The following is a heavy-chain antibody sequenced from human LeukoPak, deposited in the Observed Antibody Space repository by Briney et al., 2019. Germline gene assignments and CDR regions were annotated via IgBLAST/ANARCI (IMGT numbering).Heavy chain of an antibody. CDR2: ISSNGGST. CDR1: GFTFSSYA. CDR3: AREERGYSLN. J-gene: IGHJ4*02. V-gene: IGHV3-64*01. Sequence: PGGSLRLSCAASGFTFSSYAMHWVRQAPGKGLEYASAISSNGGSTYYANSVKGRFTISRDNSKNTLYLQMGSLRAEDMAVYYCAREERGYSLNWGQGTLVTVSS. D-gene: IGHD5-18*01.